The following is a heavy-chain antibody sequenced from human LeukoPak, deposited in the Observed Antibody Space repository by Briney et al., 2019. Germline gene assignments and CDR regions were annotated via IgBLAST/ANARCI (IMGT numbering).Heavy chain of an antibody. CDR2: ISYDGSNK. CDR1: GFTFTSYA. Sequence: GGSLRHSCAASGFTFTSYAMHWVRQAPGKGLEWVAVISYDGSNKYYADSVKGRFTISRDNSKNTLYLQMNSLRAEDTAVYYCAREPRWYYYHSASYYFDYWGQGTLVSVSS. V-gene: IGHV3-30*04. J-gene: IGHJ4*02. CDR3: AREPRWYYYHSASYYFDY. D-gene: IGHD3-22*01.